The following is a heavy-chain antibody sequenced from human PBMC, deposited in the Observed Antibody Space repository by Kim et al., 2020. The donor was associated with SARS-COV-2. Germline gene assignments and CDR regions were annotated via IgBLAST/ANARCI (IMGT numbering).Heavy chain of an antibody. CDR1: GYTFTSYG. CDR2: ISAYNGNT. D-gene: IGHD3-10*01. CDR3: ARGNTMVRGVTQNWFDP. Sequence: ASVKVSCKASGYTFTSYGISWVRQAPGQGLEWMGWISAYNGNTNYAQKLQGRVTMTTDTSTSTAYMELRSLRSDDTAVYYCARGNTMVRGVTQNWFDPWGQGTLVTVSS. J-gene: IGHJ5*02. V-gene: IGHV1-18*01.